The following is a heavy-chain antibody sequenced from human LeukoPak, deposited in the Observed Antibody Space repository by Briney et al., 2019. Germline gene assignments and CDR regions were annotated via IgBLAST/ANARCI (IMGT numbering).Heavy chain of an antibody. CDR2: ISSGSSYT. Sequence: GGSLRLSCAASGFTFSDYYMSWIRQAPGKGLEWVSYISSGSSYTNYADSVKGRFTISRDNAKNSLYLQMNGLRAEDTAVYYCARRNFGVVFGGMDVWGQGTTVTVSS. V-gene: IGHV3-11*06. J-gene: IGHJ6*02. CDR3: ARRNFGVVFGGMDV. CDR1: GFTFSDYY. D-gene: IGHD3-3*01.